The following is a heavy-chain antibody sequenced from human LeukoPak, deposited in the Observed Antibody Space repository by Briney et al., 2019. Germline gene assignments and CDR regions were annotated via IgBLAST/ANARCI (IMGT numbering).Heavy chain of an antibody. CDR3: AMLNGDLDY. CDR2: ISYDGSNK. V-gene: IGHV3-30-3*02. Sequence: GGSLRLSCAASGFTFSSYAMHWVRQAPGKGLEWVAVISYDGSNKYYADSVKGRFTISRDNSKNTLYLQMNSLRAEDTAVYYCAMLNGDLDYWGQGTLVTVSS. J-gene: IGHJ4*02. CDR1: GFTFSSYA. D-gene: IGHD4-17*01.